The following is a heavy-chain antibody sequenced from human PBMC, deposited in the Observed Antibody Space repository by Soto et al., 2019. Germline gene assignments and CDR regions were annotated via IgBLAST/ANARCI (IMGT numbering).Heavy chain of an antibody. CDR2: ISGSGGST. Sequence: EVQRLESGGGLVQPGGSLTLSCAASGFTFSSYGMSWVRQAPGKGLEWVSGISGSGGSTYYADSVKGRFSISRDNSKNTLFLQMNSLRAEDTALYYCARARYYDSTGYLYYFDFWGQGTLVTVSS. CDR3: ARARYYDSTGYLYYFDF. J-gene: IGHJ4*02. D-gene: IGHD3-22*01. V-gene: IGHV3-23*01. CDR1: GFTFSSYG.